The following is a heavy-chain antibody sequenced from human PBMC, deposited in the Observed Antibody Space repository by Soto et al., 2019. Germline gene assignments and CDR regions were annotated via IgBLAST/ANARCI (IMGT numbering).Heavy chain of an antibody. CDR3: AKDAITMVRGVISYYGMDV. V-gene: IGHV3-9*01. J-gene: IGHJ6*02. CDR2: ISWNSGSI. D-gene: IGHD3-10*01. CDR1: GFTFDDYA. Sequence: EVQLVESGGGLVQPGRSLRLSCAASGFTFDDYAMHWVRQAPGKGLEWVSGISWNSGSIGYADSVKGRFTISRDNAKNSWYLQMNSLGAEDTALYYCAKDAITMVRGVISYYGMDVWGQGPRSPSP.